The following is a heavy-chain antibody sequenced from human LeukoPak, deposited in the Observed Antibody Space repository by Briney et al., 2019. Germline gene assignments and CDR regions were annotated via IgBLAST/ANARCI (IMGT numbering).Heavy chain of an antibody. CDR1: GFTFSSYW. V-gene: IGHV3-74*01. CDR3: ARHSSGYYHYDY. D-gene: IGHD3-22*01. Sequence: PGGSLRLSCAASGFTFSSYWMHWVRQAPGKGLVWVSRINSDGRSTSYADSVKGRFTISRDNSKNTLHLQTNSLRAEDTAVYYCARHSSGYYHYDYWGPGTPVTVAS. CDR2: INSDGRST. J-gene: IGHJ4*02.